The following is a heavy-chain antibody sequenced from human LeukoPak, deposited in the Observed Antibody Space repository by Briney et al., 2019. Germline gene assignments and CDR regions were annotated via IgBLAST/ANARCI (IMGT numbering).Heavy chain of an antibody. CDR2: IYSGGST. J-gene: IGHJ5*02. Sequence: GGSLRLSCAASGFTVSSNYMSWVRQAPGKGLEWVSVIYSGGSTYYADSVKGRFTISRDNSKNTLYLQMNSQRAEDTAVYYCARGEGLGCSSTSCYGDDVEFGPWGQGTLVTVSS. CDR1: GFTVSSNY. CDR3: ARGEGLGCSSTSCYGDDVEFGP. V-gene: IGHV3-53*01. D-gene: IGHD2-2*01.